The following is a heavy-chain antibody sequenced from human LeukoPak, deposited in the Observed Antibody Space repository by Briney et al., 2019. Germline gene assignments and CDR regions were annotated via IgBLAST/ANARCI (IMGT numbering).Heavy chain of an antibody. V-gene: IGHV3-30*18. CDR2: ISYDGSFN. J-gene: IGHJ2*01. D-gene: IGHD5-18*01. Sequence: GGSLRLSCAASGFTFSSYGMHWVRQAPGKGLEWVAVISYDGSFNNYADSVKGRFTISRDNSKNTLYLQMNSLRAEDTAVYYCAKDVDTSMLLVWYFDLWGRGTLVTVSS. CDR3: AKDVDTSMLLVWYFDL. CDR1: GFTFSSYG.